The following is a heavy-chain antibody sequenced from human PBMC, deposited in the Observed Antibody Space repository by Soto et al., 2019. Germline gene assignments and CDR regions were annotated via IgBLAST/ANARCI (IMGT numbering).Heavy chain of an antibody. D-gene: IGHD6-19*01. V-gene: IGHV3-30*18. Sequence: PGGSLRLSCAASGFTFSSYGMHWVRQAPGKGLEWVAVISYDGSNKYYADSVKGRFTISRDNSKNTLYLQMNSLRAEDTAVYYCAKNGLAVESYYFDYWGQGTLVTVSS. J-gene: IGHJ4*02. CDR1: GFTFSSYG. CDR3: AKNGLAVESYYFDY. CDR2: ISYDGSNK.